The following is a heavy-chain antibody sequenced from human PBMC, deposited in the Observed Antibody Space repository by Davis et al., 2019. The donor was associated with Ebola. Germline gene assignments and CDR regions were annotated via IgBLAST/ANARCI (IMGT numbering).Heavy chain of an antibody. CDR2: IVLGSGNT. D-gene: IGHD1-14*01. V-gene: IGHV1-58*02. Sequence: SVKVSCKASGYTFTSYGISWVRQATGQGLEWMGWIVLGSGNTNYAQKFQGRVTITRDMSTSTSYLDLSNLRSEDTAVYYCAASAGTVGKFDHWGQGTLVTVSS. J-gene: IGHJ4*01. CDR1: GYTFTSYG. CDR3: AASAGTVGKFDH.